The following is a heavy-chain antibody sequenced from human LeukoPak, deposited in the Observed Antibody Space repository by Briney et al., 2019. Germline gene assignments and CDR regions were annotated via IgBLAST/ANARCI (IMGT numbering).Heavy chain of an antibody. Sequence: GGSLRLSCAASGFTVSSNYMSRVRQAPGKGLEWVSSISSSSSYIYYADSVKGRFTISRDNAKNSLYLQMNSLRAEDTAVYCCAREMVRGVYDAFDIWGQGTMVTVSS. J-gene: IGHJ3*02. CDR1: GFTVSSNY. CDR2: ISSSSSYI. CDR3: AREMVRGVYDAFDI. D-gene: IGHD3-10*01. V-gene: IGHV3-21*01.